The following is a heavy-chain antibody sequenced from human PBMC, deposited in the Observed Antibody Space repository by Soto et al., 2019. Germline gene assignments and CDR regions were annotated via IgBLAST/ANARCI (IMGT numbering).Heavy chain of an antibody. CDR2: ISYDGGNE. CDR3: AKDRYSGTYPTDFDY. J-gene: IGHJ4*02. D-gene: IGHD1-26*01. CDR1: GFTFSSYG. Sequence: PGGSLRLSCAGSGFTFSSYGIHWVGQSPGKGLEWVALISYDGGNEKYTESVKDRFTISRDDSHNVAYLQMSSLRTEDTAMYYCAKDRYSGTYPTDFDYWGQGSLVTVSS. V-gene: IGHV3-30*18.